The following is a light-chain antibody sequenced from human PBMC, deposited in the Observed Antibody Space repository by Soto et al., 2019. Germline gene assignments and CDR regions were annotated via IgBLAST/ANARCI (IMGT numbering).Light chain of an antibody. Sequence: EIVLTQSPATLSVSPGERAILSCRASQSVSSYLAWYQQKPGQAPRLLIYHASNRATGIPARFSGSGSGTDFTLTISSLEPEDFSLYYCQQRSTWPITFGQGTRLEI. V-gene: IGKV3-11*01. CDR2: HAS. CDR3: QQRSTWPIT. J-gene: IGKJ5*01. CDR1: QSVSSY.